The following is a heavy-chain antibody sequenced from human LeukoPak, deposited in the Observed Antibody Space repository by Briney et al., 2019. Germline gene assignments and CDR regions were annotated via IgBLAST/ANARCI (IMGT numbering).Heavy chain of an antibody. CDR1: GYSFTSQW. V-gene: IGHV5-51*01. J-gene: IGHJ6*02. CDR2: IYRADSDT. CDR3: ARWMFYYGSGVFHYHGMDV. D-gene: IGHD3-10*01. Sequence: GESLKISCEGSGYSFTSQWIGWVRQMPGKGLEWMGIIYRADSDTKYSPSFQGQVTISADKSISTAYLQWSSLKASDTAIYYCARWMFYYGSGVFHYHGMDVWGQGTTVTVSS.